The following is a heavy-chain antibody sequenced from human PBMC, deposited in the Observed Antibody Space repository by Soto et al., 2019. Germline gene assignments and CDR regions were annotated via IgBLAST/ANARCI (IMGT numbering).Heavy chain of an antibody. CDR1: GYAFSTSA. V-gene: IGHV1-3*01. J-gene: IGHJ5*02. CDR2: ITPATGDT. D-gene: IGHD3-10*01. Sequence: QVHLVQSGAEVQKPGASVRISCKASGYAFSTSAIHWVRQAPGQSLEWMGWITPATGDTKYSQNVRGRVTFALDTSATTAYMDLRSLASHDTAVYNCARAAGRSKLLPYYCDPWSQGTLVTVSS. CDR3: ARAAGRSKLLPYYCDP.